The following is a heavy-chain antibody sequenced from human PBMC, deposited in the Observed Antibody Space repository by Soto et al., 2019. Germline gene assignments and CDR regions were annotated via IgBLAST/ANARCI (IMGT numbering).Heavy chain of an antibody. Sequence: GGSLRLSCAASGFTFSSYAMSWVRQAPGKGLEWVSAISGSGGSTYYADSVKGRFTISRDNSKNTLYLQMNSLRAEDTAVYYCAKVYGSGPYYYYYGMDVWGQGTTVTVSS. J-gene: IGHJ6*02. CDR2: ISGSGGST. CDR3: AKVYGSGPYYYYYGMDV. V-gene: IGHV3-23*01. CDR1: GFTFSSYA. D-gene: IGHD3-10*01.